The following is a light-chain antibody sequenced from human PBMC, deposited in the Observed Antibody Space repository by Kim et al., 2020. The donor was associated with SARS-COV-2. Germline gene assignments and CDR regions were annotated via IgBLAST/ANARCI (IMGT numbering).Light chain of an antibody. Sequence: VSAGQTASITCSGDKLGAKFACWYQQKPGQSPVLVIYQDNKRPSGIPGRFSGSKSGDTATLTISGTQAMDEADYYCQAWDSSIYVFGTGTKVTVL. J-gene: IGLJ1*01. CDR1: KLGAKF. CDR2: QDN. V-gene: IGLV3-1*01. CDR3: QAWDSSIYV.